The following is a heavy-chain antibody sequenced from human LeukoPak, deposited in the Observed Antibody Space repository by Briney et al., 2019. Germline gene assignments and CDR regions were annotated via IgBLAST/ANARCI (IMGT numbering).Heavy chain of an antibody. CDR3: AITVRDPSLLWFGESAFDI. D-gene: IGHD3-10*01. J-gene: IGHJ3*02. CDR1: GGTFSSYA. V-gene: IGHV1-69*13. Sequence: GASVKVSCKASGGTFSSYAISWVRQAPGQGLEWMGGIIPIFGTANYAQKFQGRVTITADESTSTAYMELSSLRSEDTAVYYCAITVRDPSLLWFGESAFDIWGQGTMVTVSS. CDR2: IIPIFGTA.